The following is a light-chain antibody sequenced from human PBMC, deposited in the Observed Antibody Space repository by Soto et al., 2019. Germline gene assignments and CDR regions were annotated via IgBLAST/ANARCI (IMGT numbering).Light chain of an antibody. CDR3: QKYGSSPET. V-gene: IGKV3-20*01. Sequence: EIVLTQSPGTLSLSPGERATLSCRASQSVSSSYLAWYQQKPGQAPRLLIYGASSRAAGIPDRFRGSGSGTDFILTISRLEPEDFAVYYCQKYGSSPETFGQGTKVEIK. CDR1: QSVSSSY. CDR2: GAS. J-gene: IGKJ1*01.